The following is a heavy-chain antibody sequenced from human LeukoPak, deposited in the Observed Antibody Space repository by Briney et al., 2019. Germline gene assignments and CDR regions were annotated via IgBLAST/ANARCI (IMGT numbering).Heavy chain of an antibody. D-gene: IGHD3-22*01. CDR1: GFTFSSYG. V-gene: IGHV3-30*18. Sequence: GGSLRLSCAASGFTFSSYGMHWVRQAPGKGLEWVAVISYDGSNKYYADSVKGRFTISRDNSKNTLYLQMNSLRAEDTAVYYCAKDQYYDSRSSGAFDIWGQGTMVTVSS. J-gene: IGHJ3*02. CDR2: ISYDGSNK. CDR3: AKDQYYDSRSSGAFDI.